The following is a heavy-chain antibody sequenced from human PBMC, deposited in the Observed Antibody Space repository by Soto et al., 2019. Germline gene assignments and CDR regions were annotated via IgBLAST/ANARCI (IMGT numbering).Heavy chain of an antibody. CDR1: GFTFSSYS. Sequence: EVQLVESGGGLVKPGGSLRLSCAASGFTFSSYSMNWVRQAPGKGLEWVSSISSSSSYIYYADSVKGRFTISRDNAKNSLYLQMNSLRAEDTAVYYCATVVVVPAAGIDYWGQGTLVTVPS. D-gene: IGHD2-2*01. J-gene: IGHJ4*02. CDR3: ATVVVVPAAGIDY. CDR2: ISSSSSYI. V-gene: IGHV3-21*01.